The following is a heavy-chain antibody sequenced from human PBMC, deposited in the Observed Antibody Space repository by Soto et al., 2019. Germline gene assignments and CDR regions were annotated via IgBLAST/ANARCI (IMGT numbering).Heavy chain of an antibody. D-gene: IGHD2-2*01. CDR2: IYYSGST. CDR1: GGSISSSSYY. V-gene: IGHV4-39*01. Sequence: QLQLQESGPGLVKPSETLSLTCTVSGGSISSSSYYWGWIRQPPGKGLEWIGSIYYSGSTYYNPSLKSRVTISVDTSKNQFSLKLSSVTAADTAVYYCARTACPGSSTSCWRRNWFDPWGQGTLVTVSS. J-gene: IGHJ5*02. CDR3: ARTACPGSSTSCWRRNWFDP.